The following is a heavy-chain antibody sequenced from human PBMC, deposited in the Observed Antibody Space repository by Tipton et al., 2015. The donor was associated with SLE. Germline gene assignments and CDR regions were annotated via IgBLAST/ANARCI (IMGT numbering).Heavy chain of an antibody. CDR3: ARDRDYGDYVFDY. V-gene: IGHV3-74*01. Sequence: SLRLSCAASGFTFSSYWMHWVRQAPGKGLVWVSRINSDGSSTSYADSVKGRFTISRDNAKNTLYLQMNSLRAEDTAVYYCARDRDYGDYVFDYWGQGTLVTVSS. CDR2: INSDGSST. J-gene: IGHJ4*02. D-gene: IGHD4-17*01. CDR1: GFTFSSYW.